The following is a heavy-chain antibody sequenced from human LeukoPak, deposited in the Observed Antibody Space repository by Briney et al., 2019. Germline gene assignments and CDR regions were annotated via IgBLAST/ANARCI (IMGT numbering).Heavy chain of an antibody. CDR3: AKSSIFYDSSGYYVGEKYYFDY. J-gene: IGHJ4*02. CDR2: ISASSTST. D-gene: IGHD3-22*01. Sequence: GGSLRLSCAASGFTFSSYGMSWDRQAPRKGLQWVSAISASSTSTYYEDSVKGRFTISRDNSKNTLYLQMNSLRAEDTAVYYCAKSSIFYDSSGYYVGEKYYFDYWGQGTLVTVSS. CDR1: GFTFSSYG. V-gene: IGHV3-23*01.